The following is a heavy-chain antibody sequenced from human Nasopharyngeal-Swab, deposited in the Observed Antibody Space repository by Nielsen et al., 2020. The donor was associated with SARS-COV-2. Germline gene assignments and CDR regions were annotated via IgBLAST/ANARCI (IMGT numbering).Heavy chain of an antibody. Sequence: CDASGFTFRHYSMPRVRQAPGKGLEWGANRKQDGSKKNHVDSVKGRFTISRDDAMNSLYLQMNSLRAEDTAVYYCATHNDYRFENWGQGTLVSVSS. J-gene: IGHJ4*02. CDR2: RKQDGSKK. CDR3: ATHNDYRFEN. CDR1: GFTFRHYS. V-gene: IGHV3-7*05. D-gene: IGHD4-11*01.